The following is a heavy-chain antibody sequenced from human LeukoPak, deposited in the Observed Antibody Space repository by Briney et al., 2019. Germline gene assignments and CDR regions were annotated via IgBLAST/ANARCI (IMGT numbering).Heavy chain of an antibody. CDR1: GGSINNYY. V-gene: IGHV4-4*07. CDR2: IYTRGST. J-gene: IGHJ3*02. D-gene: IGHD2-15*01. Sequence: PSETLSLTCTVSGGSINNYYWSWIRQPAGKGLEWIGRIYTRGSTNYNPSLKSRVTMSVDMSKNQFSLKLSSVTAADTAVYYCARGRNCSADICSGGDAFDIWGQGTMVFVSS. CDR3: ARGRNCSADICSGGDAFDI.